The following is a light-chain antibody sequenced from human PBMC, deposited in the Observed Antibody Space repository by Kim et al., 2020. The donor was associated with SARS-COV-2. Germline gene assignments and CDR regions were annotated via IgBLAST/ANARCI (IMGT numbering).Light chain of an antibody. V-gene: IGKV1-16*02. Sequence: DIQMTQSPSSLSASVGDRVTMTCRASQGINNYLAWFQQRPGRAPRSLIYGASNLQSGVPSKFSGSGFGTDFTLTITNLQPEDFATYYSKEYNVYAYTCRQDTKVE. CDR1: QGINNY. CDR2: GAS. J-gene: IGKJ2*01. CDR3: KEYNVYAYT.